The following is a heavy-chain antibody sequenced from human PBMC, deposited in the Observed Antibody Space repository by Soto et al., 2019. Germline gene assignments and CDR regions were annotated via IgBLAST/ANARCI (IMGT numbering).Heavy chain of an antibody. J-gene: IGHJ4*02. CDR3: ATTPVTHVAAGRGGGYYFDS. V-gene: IGHV3-23*01. CDR2: ISGSGGST. CDR1: GFTFNTYA. D-gene: IGHD6-13*01. Sequence: EVQLLESGGGVVQPGGSLRLSCAASGFTFNTYAMAWVRQAPGKGLEWVSAISGSGGSTYYADSVKGLFTISSDNSKTTQYPQMTRLRDGDTAVYYCATTPVTHVAAGRGGGYYFDSWGQGTLVTVSS.